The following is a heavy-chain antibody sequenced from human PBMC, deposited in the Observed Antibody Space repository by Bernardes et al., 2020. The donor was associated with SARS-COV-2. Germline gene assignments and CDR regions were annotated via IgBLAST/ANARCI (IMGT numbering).Heavy chain of an antibody. CDR2: ISAYNGYT. J-gene: IGHJ4*02. D-gene: IGHD2-15*01. V-gene: IGHV1-18*01. CDR3: ARGLISDCSGGRCYPDYGDYFDY. Sequence: ASVKVSCKTSGYTFTAYVIIWVRQAPGQGLESMGWISAYNGYTNYVQKFQGRVTMTTDTSTSTAYMELRSLRSDDTAVYYCARGLISDCSGGRCYPDYGDYFDYWCQGTLLTVSS. CDR1: GYTFTAYV.